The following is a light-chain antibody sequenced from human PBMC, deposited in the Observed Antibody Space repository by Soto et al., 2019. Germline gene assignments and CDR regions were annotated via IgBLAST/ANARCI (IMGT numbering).Light chain of an antibody. J-gene: IGLJ3*02. CDR1: KNDIGSSDY. CDR3: SSSTSSNTLV. CDR2: GVS. V-gene: IGLV2-14*01. Sequence: QSALTQPASVSASPGQSITISCTGGKNDIGSSDYVSWYQQHPGNAPKLIIYGVSNRPSGTSDRFSGSKSGNTASLTISGLQADDEADYYCSSSTSSNTLVFGGGT.